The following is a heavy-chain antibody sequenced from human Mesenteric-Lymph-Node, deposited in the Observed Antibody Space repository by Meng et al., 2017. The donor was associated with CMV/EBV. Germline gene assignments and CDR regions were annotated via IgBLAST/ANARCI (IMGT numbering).Heavy chain of an antibody. CDR2: ISGSGGST. J-gene: IGHJ6*02. Sequence: ETLSLTCAASGFTFSSYAMTWVRQAPGKGLEWASVISGSGGSTNYADSVKGRFTISRDNSKNTLYLQMNSLRAEDTAVYYCAKDGGFYGMDVWGQGTTVTVSS. CDR3: AKDGGFYGMDV. D-gene: IGHD4-23*01. CDR1: GFTFSSYA. V-gene: IGHV3-23*01.